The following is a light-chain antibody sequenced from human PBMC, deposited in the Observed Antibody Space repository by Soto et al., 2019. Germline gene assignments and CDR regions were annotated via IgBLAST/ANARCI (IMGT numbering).Light chain of an antibody. V-gene: IGKV3-20*01. CDR3: QQYDTSLPMYT. CDR2: AAS. CDR1: QSVSSTC. Sequence: EIVLTQSPGTLSLSPGERATLSCRASQSVSSTCLAWYQQKPGQAPRLVIYAASNRATGIPDRFSGSASGAAFTLTISRLEPEDFAVYYCQQYDTSLPMYTFGQGTKLEIK. J-gene: IGKJ2*01.